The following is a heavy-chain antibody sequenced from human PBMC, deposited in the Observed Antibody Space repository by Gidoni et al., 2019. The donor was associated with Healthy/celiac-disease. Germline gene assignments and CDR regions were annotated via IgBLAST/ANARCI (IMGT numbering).Heavy chain of an antibody. CDR2: IDPSDSYT. Sequence: EVQLVQSGAEVKKPGESLRISCKGSGYSFTSYWISWVRQMPGKGLEWMGRIDPSDSYTNYSPSFQGHVTISADKSISTAYLQWSSLKASDTAMYYCARERGLTGTTSYYYYGMDVWGQGTTVTVSS. D-gene: IGHD1-20*01. V-gene: IGHV5-10-1*03. CDR1: GYSFTSYW. CDR3: ARERGLTGTTSYYYYGMDV. J-gene: IGHJ6*02.